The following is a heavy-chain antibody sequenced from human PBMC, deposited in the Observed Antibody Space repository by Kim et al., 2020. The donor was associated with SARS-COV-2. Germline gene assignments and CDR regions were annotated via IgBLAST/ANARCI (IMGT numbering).Heavy chain of an antibody. CDR3: TRDIDYYDSGGHYYFDY. D-gene: IGHD3-22*01. V-gene: IGHV3-49*02. J-gene: IGHJ4*02. Sequence: VKGSFTISRDDSKSTAYLRMTSLKTEDTALYYCTRDIDYYDSGGHYYFDYWGQGTLVTVSS.